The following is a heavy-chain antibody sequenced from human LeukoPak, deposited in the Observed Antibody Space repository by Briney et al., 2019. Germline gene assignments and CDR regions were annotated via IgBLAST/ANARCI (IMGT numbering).Heavy chain of an antibody. CDR2: LSYSGTA. CDR3: ARGRGDRGFYYYYVDV. CDR1: VDSISTYY. D-gene: IGHD2-21*02. J-gene: IGHJ6*03. V-gene: IGHV4-59*01. Sequence: SSETLSLTCSVPVDSISTYYWSWFRQPPGMGLEWTWYLSYSGTANYNPSLKSRVTISEDTSKKRFSLNLNSVTAADTAMYFCARGRGDRGFYYYYVDVWGKGTTVTVSS.